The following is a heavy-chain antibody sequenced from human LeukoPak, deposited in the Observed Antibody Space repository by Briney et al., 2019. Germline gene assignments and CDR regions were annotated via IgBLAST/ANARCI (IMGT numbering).Heavy chain of an antibody. Sequence: ASVKVSCKASGYTFTSYGISWVRQAPGQGLEWMGWISAYNGNTNYAQKLQGRVTMTTDPSTSTAYMELRSLRSDDTAVYYCASSPRLYGSGSYYYWGQGTLVTVSS. V-gene: IGHV1-18*01. D-gene: IGHD3-10*01. CDR1: GYTFTSYG. CDR3: ASSPRLYGSGSYYY. J-gene: IGHJ4*02. CDR2: ISAYNGNT.